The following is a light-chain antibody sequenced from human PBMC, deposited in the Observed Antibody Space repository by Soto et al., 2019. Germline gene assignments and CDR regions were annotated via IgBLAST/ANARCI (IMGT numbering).Light chain of an antibody. CDR3: QQYGSSPG. CDR1: QSVSSSY. Sequence: EIVLTQSPGTLSLSPGERATLSCRASQSVSSSYLAWYQQKPGQAPRLLIHGPSSRATGIPDRFSGSGSRTDFTLTMSRLEPEDFAVYYCQQYGSSPGFGQGTKVEIK. V-gene: IGKV3-20*01. CDR2: GPS. J-gene: IGKJ1*01.